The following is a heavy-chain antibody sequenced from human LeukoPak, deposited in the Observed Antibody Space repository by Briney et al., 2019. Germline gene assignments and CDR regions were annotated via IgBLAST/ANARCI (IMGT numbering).Heavy chain of an antibody. V-gene: IGHV3-30*18. Sequence: PGGSLRLSCAASGFTFSSYGMHWVRQAPGKGLEWVAVISYDGSNKYYADSVKGRFTISRDNSKNTLYLQMNSLRAEDTAVYYCAKDHRDYDSSGYYPDYWGRGTLVTVSS. D-gene: IGHD3-22*01. CDR3: AKDHRDYDSSGYYPDY. CDR2: ISYDGSNK. CDR1: GFTFSSYG. J-gene: IGHJ4*02.